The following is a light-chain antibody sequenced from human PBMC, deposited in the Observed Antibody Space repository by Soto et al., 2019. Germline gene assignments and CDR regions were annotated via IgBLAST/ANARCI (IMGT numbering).Light chain of an antibody. CDR1: QTISSW. Sequence: DIQMTQAPSTLSGSVGDRVTITCRASQTISSWLAWYQQKPGKAPKLLIYKASTLKSGVPSRFSGSGSGTELTLTISSLQPDDFATYYCQHYNSYSEVFGQGTKVEL. V-gene: IGKV1-5*03. CDR3: QHYNSYSEV. CDR2: KAS. J-gene: IGKJ1*01.